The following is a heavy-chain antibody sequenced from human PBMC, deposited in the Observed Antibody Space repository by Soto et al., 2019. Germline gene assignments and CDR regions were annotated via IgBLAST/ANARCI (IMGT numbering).Heavy chain of an antibody. J-gene: IGHJ6*03. CDR3: AKSSGNRIAAVNYYYYMDV. CDR2: ISGTGGST. V-gene: IGHV3-23*01. D-gene: IGHD6-13*01. Sequence: EVQLLESGGGLVQPGGSLRLSCAASGFTFSNYAMSWVRQAPGKGLEWVSAISGTGGSTYYADSVKGRFTISRDNSKNTLYLQMNSLSAEDTAVYYCAKSSGNRIAAVNYYYYMDVWGKGTTVTVSS. CDR1: GFTFSNYA.